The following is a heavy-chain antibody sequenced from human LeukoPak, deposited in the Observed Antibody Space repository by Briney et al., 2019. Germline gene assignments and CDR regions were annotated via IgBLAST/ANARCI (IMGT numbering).Heavy chain of an antibody. CDR3: ARGNYDYVWGSYCYFDY. Sequence: SVKVSCKASGGTFSSYAISWVRQAPGQGLEWMGGIIPIFGTANYAQKFQGRVTITTDESTSTAYMELSSLRSEDTAVYYCARGNYDYVWGSYCYFDYWGQGTLVTVSS. CDR1: GGTFSSYA. J-gene: IGHJ4*02. V-gene: IGHV1-69*05. CDR2: IIPIFGTA. D-gene: IGHD3-16*01.